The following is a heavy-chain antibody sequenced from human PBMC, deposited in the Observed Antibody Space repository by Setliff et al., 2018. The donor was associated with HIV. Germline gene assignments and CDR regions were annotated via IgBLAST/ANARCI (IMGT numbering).Heavy chain of an antibody. V-gene: IGHV4-39*07. CDR2: IHYSGST. CDR3: ARDTYDSRGYFFGY. J-gene: IGHJ4*02. CDR1: GGSLSSSSYY. Sequence: PSETLSLTCTVSGGSLSSSSYYWGWIRQPPGKGLEWIGNIHYSGSTYYNPSLKSRVTISKDTSKNQFSLHLSSVTAADTAVYYCARDTYDSRGYFFGYWGQGTLVTVSS. D-gene: IGHD3-22*01.